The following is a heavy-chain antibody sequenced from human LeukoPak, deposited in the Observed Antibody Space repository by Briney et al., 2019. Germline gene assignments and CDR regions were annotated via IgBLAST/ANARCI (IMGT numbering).Heavy chain of an antibody. V-gene: IGHV3-74*01. CDR3: VRWGLGKGEAFDI. D-gene: IGHD3-10*01. CDR1: GFSFSSHW. CDR2: INSDGSNT. Sequence: PGGSLRLSCAASGFSFSSHWMHWVRQVPGKGLVWVSRINSDGSNTNYADSVKGRFTISRDNAKNTLYLQMNSLRAEDTAVYYCVRWGLGKGEAFDIWGQGTMVTVSS. J-gene: IGHJ3*02.